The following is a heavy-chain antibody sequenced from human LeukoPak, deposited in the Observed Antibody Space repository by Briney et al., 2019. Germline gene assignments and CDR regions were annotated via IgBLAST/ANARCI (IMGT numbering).Heavy chain of an antibody. V-gene: IGHV4-38-2*02. D-gene: IGHD6-6*01. CDR2: IYHSGST. J-gene: IGHJ4*02. CDR1: GYSISSGYY. Sequence: PSETLSLTCTVSGYSISSGYYWGWIRQPPGKGLEWIGSIYHSGSTYYNPSLKSRVTISVDTSKNQFSLKLSSVTAADTAVYYCARAVEYSSSFDYWGQGTLVTVSS. CDR3: ARAVEYSSSFDY.